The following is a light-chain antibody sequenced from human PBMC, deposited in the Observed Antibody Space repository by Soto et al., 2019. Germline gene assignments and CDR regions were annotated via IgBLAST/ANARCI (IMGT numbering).Light chain of an antibody. CDR2: EGS. CDR1: SSDVGPYNL. J-gene: IGLJ1*01. Sequence: QSVLTQPASVSGSPGQSITISCTGSSSDVGPYNLVSWYQQHPGKAPKLLIYEGSKRPSGVFNRFSASKSGNTASLTISGLQADDEAHYSCSSYISDNRSYVFGTGTKVTVL. CDR3: SSYISDNRSYV. V-gene: IGLV2-14*02.